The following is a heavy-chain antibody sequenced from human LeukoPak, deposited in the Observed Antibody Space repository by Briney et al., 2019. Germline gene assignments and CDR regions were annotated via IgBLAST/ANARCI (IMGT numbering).Heavy chain of an antibody. CDR1: GGSISSSSYY. D-gene: IGHD3-9*01. V-gene: IGHV4-39*01. CDR3: ARQYFGYYYMDV. Sequence: PSETLSLTCTVSGGSISSSSYYWGWIRQPPGKGLEWIGSIYYSGSTYYNPSLKSRVTISVDTSKNQFSLKLSSVTAADTAVYYCARQYFGYYYMDVWGKGTTVTVSS. CDR2: IYYSGST. J-gene: IGHJ6*03.